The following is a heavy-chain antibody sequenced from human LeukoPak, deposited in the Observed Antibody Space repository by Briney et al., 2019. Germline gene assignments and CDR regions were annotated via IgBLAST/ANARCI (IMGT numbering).Heavy chain of an antibody. J-gene: IGHJ3*02. CDR2: ISSSSSTI. CDR3: AREEVVVIASDAFDI. V-gene: IGHV3-48*04. D-gene: IGHD2-21*01. CDR1: GFTFSSYS. Sequence: PGGSLRLSCAASGFTFSSYSMNWVRQAPGKGLEWVSYISSSSSTIYYADSVKGRFTISRDNAKNSLYLQMNSLRAEDTAVYYCAREEVVVIASDAFDIWGQGTMVTVSS.